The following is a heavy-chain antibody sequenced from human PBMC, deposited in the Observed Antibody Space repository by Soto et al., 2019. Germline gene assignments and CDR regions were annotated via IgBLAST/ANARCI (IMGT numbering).Heavy chain of an antibody. CDR1: GFTFSSYS. J-gene: IGHJ6*02. V-gene: IGHV3-21*01. CDR3: ARDPGYCSSTSCYSAPYGMDV. D-gene: IGHD2-2*01. CDR2: ISSSSSYI. Sequence: GGSLRLSCAASGFTFSSYSMNWVRQAPGKGLEWVSSISSSSSYIYYADSVKGRFTISRDNAKNSLYLQMNSLRAEDTAVYYCARDPGYCSSTSCYSAPYGMDVWGQGTTVTVSS.